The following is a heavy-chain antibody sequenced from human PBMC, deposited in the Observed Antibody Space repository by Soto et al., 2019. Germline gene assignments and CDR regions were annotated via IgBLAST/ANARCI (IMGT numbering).Heavy chain of an antibody. CDR1: GGSISSGDYY. CDR2: IYYSGST. CDR3: ARGRYDILTGYRGFDP. V-gene: IGHV4-30-4*01. Sequence: QVQLQESGPGLVKPSQTLSLTCTVSGGSISSGDYYWSWIRQPPGKGLEWIGYIYYSGSTYYNPSLKSRVTISVATCKNEFSVKLSSVTAADTAVYYGARGRYDILTGYRGFDPWGQGTLVTVSS. D-gene: IGHD3-9*01. J-gene: IGHJ5*02.